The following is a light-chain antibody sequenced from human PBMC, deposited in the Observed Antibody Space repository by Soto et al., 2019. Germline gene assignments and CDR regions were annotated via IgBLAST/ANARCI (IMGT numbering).Light chain of an antibody. CDR3: AAWDDDLNGYVV. CDR2: STN. Sequence: QSVLTQPPSASGTPGQRITISCSGSSSNIGSNNVNWYQQLPGTAPKLLIYSTNQRPSGVPDRFSGSKSGTSASLAISGLQSDDEADYYCAAWDDDLNGYVVFGGGTKVTVL. V-gene: IGLV1-44*01. CDR1: SSNIGSNN. J-gene: IGLJ2*01.